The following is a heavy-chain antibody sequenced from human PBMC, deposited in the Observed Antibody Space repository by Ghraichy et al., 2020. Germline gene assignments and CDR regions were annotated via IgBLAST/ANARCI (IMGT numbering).Heavy chain of an antibody. Sequence: GSLRLSCAVYGGSFSGYYWSWIRQPPGKGLEWIGEINHSGSTNYNPSLKSRVTISVDTSKNQFSLKLSSVTAADTAVYYCASSYYGDYGRNSDYWGQGTLVTVSS. CDR2: INHSGST. CDR3: ASSYYGDYGRNSDY. V-gene: IGHV4-34*01. CDR1: GGSFSGYY. J-gene: IGHJ4*02. D-gene: IGHD4-17*01.